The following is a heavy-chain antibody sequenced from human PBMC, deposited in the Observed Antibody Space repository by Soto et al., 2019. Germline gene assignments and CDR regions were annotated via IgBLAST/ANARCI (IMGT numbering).Heavy chain of an antibody. V-gene: IGHV4-30-4*01. CDR1: GGSISSGDYY. Sequence: SETLSLTCTVSGGSISSGDYYWSWIRQPPGKGLEWIGYIYYSGSTYYNPSLKSRVTISVDTSKNQFSLKLSSVTAADTAVYYCAREGLYYDFWSGYYYPRGKWFDPWGQGTLVTVSS. CDR3: AREGLYYDFWSGYYYPRGKWFDP. CDR2: IYYSGST. D-gene: IGHD3-3*01. J-gene: IGHJ5*02.